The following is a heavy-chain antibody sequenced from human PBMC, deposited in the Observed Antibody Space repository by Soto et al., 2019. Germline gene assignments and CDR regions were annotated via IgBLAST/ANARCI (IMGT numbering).Heavy chain of an antibody. CDR2: IWYDGSNK. D-gene: IGHD3-3*01. V-gene: IGHV3-33*01. CDR1: GFTFSSYG. CDR3: ARDGGGSLDYFDY. Sequence: VQLVESGGGVVQPGRSLRLSCAASGFTFSSYGMHWVRQAPGKGLEWVAVIWYDGSNKYYADSVKGRFTISRDNSKNTLYLQMNSLRAEDTAVYYCARDGGGSLDYFDYWGQGTLVTVSS. J-gene: IGHJ4*02.